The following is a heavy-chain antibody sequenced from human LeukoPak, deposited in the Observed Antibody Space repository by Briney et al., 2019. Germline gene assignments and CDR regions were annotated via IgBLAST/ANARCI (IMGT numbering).Heavy chain of an antibody. CDR3: ARRGSLGYSYGLYYFDY. CDR1: GGSISSYY. Sequence: SETLSLTCTVSGGSISSYYWSWIRQPPGKGLEWIGYIYYSGSTNCNPSLKSRVTISVDTSKNQFSLKLSSVTAADTAVYYCARRGSLGYSYGLYYFDYWGQGTLVTVSS. V-gene: IGHV4-59*08. J-gene: IGHJ4*02. CDR2: IYYSGST. D-gene: IGHD5-18*01.